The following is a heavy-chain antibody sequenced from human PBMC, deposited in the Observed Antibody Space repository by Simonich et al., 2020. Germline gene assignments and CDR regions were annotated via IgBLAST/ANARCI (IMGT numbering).Heavy chain of an antibody. D-gene: IGHD5-12*01. Sequence: QVQLQESGPGLVKPSETLSLTCTVSGGSISSYYWSWIRQPPGKGLEWIGYIYYSGSTNYNPSHKSRVTIPVDTSKNQFSLKLSSVTAADTAVYYCARHDRWLQFYFDYWGQGTLVTVSS. CDR1: GGSISSYY. J-gene: IGHJ4*02. V-gene: IGHV4-59*08. CDR2: IYYSGST. CDR3: ARHDRWLQFYFDY.